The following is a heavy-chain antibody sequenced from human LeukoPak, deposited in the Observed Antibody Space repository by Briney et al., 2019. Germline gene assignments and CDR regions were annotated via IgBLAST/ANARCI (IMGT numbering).Heavy chain of an antibody. CDR3: ARTEVITMVRGVIADYYYMDV. V-gene: IGHV3-11*04. J-gene: IGHJ6*03. CDR1: GFTFSDYY. CDR2: ISSSGSTI. Sequence: GGSLRLSCAASGFTFSDYYMSWIRQAPGKGLEWVSYISSSGSTIYYADSVKGRFTISRDNAKNSLYLQMNSLRAEDTAVYYCARTEVITMVRGVIADYYYMDVWGKGTTVTVSS. D-gene: IGHD3-10*01.